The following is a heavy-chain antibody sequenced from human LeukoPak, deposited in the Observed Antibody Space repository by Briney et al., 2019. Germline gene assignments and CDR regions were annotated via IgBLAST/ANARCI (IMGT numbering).Heavy chain of an antibody. D-gene: IGHD1-26*01. V-gene: IGHV3-23*01. Sequence: GGSLRLSCAASGFTFSSYAMSWVRQAPGKGLEWLSAISGSGGSTYYADSVKGRFTISRDNSKNTLYLQMNSLRAEDTAVYYCAKALPGIVGATKGGYYFDYWGQGTLVTVSS. CDR3: AKALPGIVGATKGGYYFDY. CDR2: ISGSGGST. J-gene: IGHJ4*02. CDR1: GFTFSSYA.